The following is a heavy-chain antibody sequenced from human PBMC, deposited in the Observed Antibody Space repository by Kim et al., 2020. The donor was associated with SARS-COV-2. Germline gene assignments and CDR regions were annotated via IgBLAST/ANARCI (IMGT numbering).Heavy chain of an antibody. V-gene: IGHV4-34*01. Sequence: SETLSLTCAVYGGSFSGYYWSWIRQPPGKGLEWIGEINHSGSTNYNPSLKSRVTISVDTSKNQFSLKLSSVTAADTAVYYCARGPTMVRGYGMDVWGQGTTVTVSS. J-gene: IGHJ6*02. CDR2: INHSGST. CDR3: ARGPTMVRGYGMDV. CDR1: GGSFSGYY. D-gene: IGHD3-10*01.